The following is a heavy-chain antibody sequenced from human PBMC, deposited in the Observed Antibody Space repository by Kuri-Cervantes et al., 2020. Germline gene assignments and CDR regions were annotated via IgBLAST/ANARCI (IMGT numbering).Heavy chain of an antibody. CDR3: ARGRSGYYPHKYNWFDP. D-gene: IGHD3-3*01. V-gene: IGHV4-4*07. CDR2: IYTSVTT. CDR1: GVSISDYY. J-gene: IGHJ5*02. Sequence: SETLSLTCTVSGVSISDYYWTWIRQPAGKGLEWIGRIYTSVTTNYSPSLQSRVSISIDKSKNQFSLRLNSVTAADTAVYYCARGRSGYYPHKYNWFDPWGQGTLVTVSS.